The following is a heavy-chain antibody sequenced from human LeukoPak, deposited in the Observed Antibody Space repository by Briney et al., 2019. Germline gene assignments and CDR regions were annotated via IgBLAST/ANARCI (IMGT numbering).Heavy chain of an antibody. Sequence: SQTLSLTCTVSGGSISSGSYFWSWVRQPAGTGLEWIGRIYTSGNTNYTPSLKSRVTISVDTSTTQFSPKLTSVTAADTAVYYCARDPGYSSSWDVWGPGTLVTVSS. CDR2: IYTSGNT. CDR1: GGSISSGSYF. V-gene: IGHV4-61*02. J-gene: IGHJ4*02. D-gene: IGHD6-13*01. CDR3: ARDPGYSSSWDV.